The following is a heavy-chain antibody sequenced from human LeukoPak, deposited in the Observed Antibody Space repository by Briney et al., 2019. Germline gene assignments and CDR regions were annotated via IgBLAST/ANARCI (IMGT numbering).Heavy chain of an antibody. CDR1: GYTFTSYY. V-gene: IGHV1-46*01. J-gene: IGHJ4*02. CDR3: ARGNPITDYDSSGYYYGEYFDY. CDR2: INPSGGST. D-gene: IGHD3-22*01. Sequence: PLASVKASCKASGYTFTSYYMHWVRQAPGQGLEWMGIINPSGGSTSYAQKFQGRVTMTRDMSTSTVYMELSSLRSEDTAVYYCARGNPITDYDSSGYYYGEYFDYWGQGTLVTVSS.